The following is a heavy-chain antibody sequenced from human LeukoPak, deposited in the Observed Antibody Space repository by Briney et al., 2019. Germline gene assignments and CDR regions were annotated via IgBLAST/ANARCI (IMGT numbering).Heavy chain of an antibody. J-gene: IGHJ1*01. CDR2: INTGGSSL. D-gene: IGHD3-10*01. V-gene: IGHV3-74*01. CDR3: ARDADGRDELWFGV. CDR1: GFTFSSYW. Sequence: PGGSLRLSCAASGFTFSSYWMYWVRQAPGKGPVWVARINTGGSSLNYADSVKGRFTISRDNAKNTLYLQMNSLRDEDTAVYYCARDADGRDELWFGVWGQGTLVTVSS.